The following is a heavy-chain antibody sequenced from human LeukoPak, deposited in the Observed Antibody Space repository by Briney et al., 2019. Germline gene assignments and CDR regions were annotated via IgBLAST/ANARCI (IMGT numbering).Heavy chain of an antibody. Sequence: GGSLRLSCAASGFTFDDYAMHWVRQAPGEGLEWVSGISWNSGSIGYADSVKGRFTISRDNAKNSLYLQMNSLRAEDTALYYCAKDIKQDRRYSSGPRGFYYYYGMDVWGQGTTVTVSS. V-gene: IGHV3-9*01. D-gene: IGHD6-19*01. CDR2: ISWNSGSI. CDR3: AKDIKQDRRYSSGPRGFYYYYGMDV. J-gene: IGHJ6*02. CDR1: GFTFDDYA.